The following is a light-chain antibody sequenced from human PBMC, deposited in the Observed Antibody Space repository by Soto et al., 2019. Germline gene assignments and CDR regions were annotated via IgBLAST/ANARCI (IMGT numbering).Light chain of an antibody. CDR3: SSHTSDSTLL. CDR1: SSDVGGYNS. CDR2: DVT. Sequence: QSALTQPASVSGSPVQSITISCTGTSSDVGGYNSVSWYQQHPGKAPKLMIYDVTDRPSGVSNRFSGSKSGNTASLTISGLQAEDEADYYCSSHTSDSTLLFGTGTKVTVL. V-gene: IGLV2-14*01. J-gene: IGLJ1*01.